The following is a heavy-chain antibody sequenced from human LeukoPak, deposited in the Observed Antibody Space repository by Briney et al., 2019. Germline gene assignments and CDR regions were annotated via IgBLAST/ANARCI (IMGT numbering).Heavy chain of an antibody. CDR1: GGSMSSGSYY. CDR2: IYTSGST. D-gene: IGHD5-12*01. Sequence: PSETLSLTCTVSGGSMSSGSYYWSWIRQPAGKGLEWIGRIYTSGSTNYNPSLKSRVTISVDTSKNQFSLKLSSVTAADTAVYYCARALSGYDFGYWGQGTLVTVSS. J-gene: IGHJ4*02. V-gene: IGHV4-61*02. CDR3: ARALSGYDFGY.